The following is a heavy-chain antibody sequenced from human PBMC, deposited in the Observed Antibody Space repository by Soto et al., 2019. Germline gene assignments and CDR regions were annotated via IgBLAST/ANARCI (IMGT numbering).Heavy chain of an antibody. CDR1: GFTFSSYG. CDR2: ISYDGSNK. D-gene: IGHD2-2*01. Sequence: GGSLRLSCAASGFTFSSYGMHWVRQAPGKGLEWVAVISYDGSNKYYADSVKGRFTISRDNSKNTLYLQMNSLRAEDTAVYYCARDRGTYQLPAYYYYMDVWGKGTTVTVSS. J-gene: IGHJ6*03. CDR3: ARDRGTYQLPAYYYYMDV. V-gene: IGHV3-30*03.